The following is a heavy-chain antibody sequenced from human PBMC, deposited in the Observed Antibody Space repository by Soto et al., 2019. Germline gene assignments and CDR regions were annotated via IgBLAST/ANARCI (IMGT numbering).Heavy chain of an antibody. CDR2: IWYDGSNK. Sequence: GGSLRLSCAASGFTFSSYGMHWVRQAPGKGLEWVAVIWYDGSNKYYADSVKGRFTISRDNSKNTLYLQMNSLRAEDTAVYYCAKFGGRDAFDIWGQGTMVTVSS. CDR1: GFTFSSYG. V-gene: IGHV3-33*06. D-gene: IGHD3-10*01. J-gene: IGHJ3*02. CDR3: AKFGGRDAFDI.